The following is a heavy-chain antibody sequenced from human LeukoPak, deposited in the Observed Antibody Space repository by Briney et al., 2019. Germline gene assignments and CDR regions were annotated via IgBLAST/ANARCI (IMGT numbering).Heavy chain of an antibody. CDR2: LSYNGSNV. CDR1: GFPFSSYG. CDR3: AGSWFYRDYFEF. D-gene: IGHD3-10*01. Sequence: GGSVRLSCAASGFPFSSYGMHWVRQAPGKGLEWVAVLSYNGSNVYYADSVKGRFTISRDYSKNTLYLQMNSLRVEDTAVYYCAGSWFYRDYFEFWGQGTLVPVSS. J-gene: IGHJ4*02. V-gene: IGHV3-30*03.